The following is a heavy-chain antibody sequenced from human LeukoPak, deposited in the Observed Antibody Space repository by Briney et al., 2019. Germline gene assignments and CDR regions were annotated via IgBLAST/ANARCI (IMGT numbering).Heavy chain of an antibody. CDR3: ARDSSYDILTGNPSGDDAFDI. V-gene: IGHV1-8*01. J-gene: IGHJ3*02. D-gene: IGHD3-9*01. CDR2: MNPNSGNT. Sequence: GASVKVSCKASGYTFTSYDINWVQQATGQGLEWMGWMNPNSGNTGYAQKFQGRVTMTRNTSISTAYMELSSLRSEDTAVYYCARDSSYDILTGNPSGDDAFDIWGQGTLVTVSS. CDR1: GYTFTSYD.